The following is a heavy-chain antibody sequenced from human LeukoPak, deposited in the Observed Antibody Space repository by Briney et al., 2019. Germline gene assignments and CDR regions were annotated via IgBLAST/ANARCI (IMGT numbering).Heavy chain of an antibody. CDR2: IKSKTDGGTT. D-gene: IGHD3-10*01. Sequence: GGSLRLSCAASGFTFSNAWMSWVRQAPGKGLEWVGRIKSKTDGGTTDYAAPVKGRFTISRDDSKNTLYLQMNSLKTEDTAVYYCTTDSNYYGSGSYYNPYDYWGQGTLVTVSS. CDR3: TTDSNYYGSGSYYNPYDY. CDR1: GFTFSNAW. V-gene: IGHV3-15*01. J-gene: IGHJ4*02.